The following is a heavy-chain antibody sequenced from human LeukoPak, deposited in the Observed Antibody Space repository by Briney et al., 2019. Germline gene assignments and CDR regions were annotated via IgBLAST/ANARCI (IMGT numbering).Heavy chain of an antibody. V-gene: IGHV1-18*01. CDR3: ATTWELRDAFDI. CDR1: GYTFTSYG. Sequence: ASVKVSCKASGYTFTSYGISWVRQAPGQGLEWMGWISAYNGNTNYAQKLQGRVTMTTDTSTSTAYMELRSLRSEDTAVYYCATTWELRDAFDIWGQGTMVTVSS. D-gene: IGHD1-26*01. J-gene: IGHJ3*02. CDR2: ISAYNGNT.